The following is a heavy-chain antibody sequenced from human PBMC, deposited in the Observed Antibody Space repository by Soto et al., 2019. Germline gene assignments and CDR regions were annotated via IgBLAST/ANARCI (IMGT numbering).Heavy chain of an antibody. CDR1: GYTFTSYG. Sequence: QVQLVQSGAEVKKPGASVKVSCKASGYTFTSYGISWVRQAPGQGLEWMGWVSAYNGNTKYAQKLKGRVTMTTETSTSTAQMELGSLISDDTAVYYCSGVEGSMVRGVSVDYWGQGILVTVSS. CDR2: VSAYNGNT. J-gene: IGHJ4*02. D-gene: IGHD3-10*01. CDR3: SGVEGSMVRGVSVDY. V-gene: IGHV1-18*01.